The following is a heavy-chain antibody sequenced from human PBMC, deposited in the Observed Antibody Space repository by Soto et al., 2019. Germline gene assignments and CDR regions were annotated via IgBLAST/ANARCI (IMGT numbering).Heavy chain of an antibody. V-gene: IGHV3-33*08. J-gene: IGHJ1*01. Sequence: QVQLVEYGGGVVQPGRSLRLSCEASGFIFSNYDMYWVRQGPGKGLEWVALMRSDGSNKYYVDSVKGRFTISRDNSKNMLFLQMDSLRAEDTAVYYCARAHISSEISMPQTFHHWGPGTLVTVSS. D-gene: IGHD2-2*01. CDR1: GFIFSNYD. CDR3: ARAHISSEISMPQTFHH. CDR2: MRSDGSNK.